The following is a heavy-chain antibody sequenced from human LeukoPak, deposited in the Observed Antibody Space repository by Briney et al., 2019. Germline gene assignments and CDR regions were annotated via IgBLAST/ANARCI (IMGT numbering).Heavy chain of an antibody. D-gene: IGHD3-22*01. CDR2: ISSTGSNI. J-gene: IGHJ4*02. CDR1: GFTFSTYE. CDR3: AATYYYDGSGDY. Sequence: GGSLRLSCAASGFTFSTYEMNWVRQAPGKGLEWVSYISSTGSNIYYADSVRGRFTISRDNAKNSLYLLMNSLRTEDTAVYYCAATYYYDGSGDYWGQGTLVTVSS. V-gene: IGHV3-48*03.